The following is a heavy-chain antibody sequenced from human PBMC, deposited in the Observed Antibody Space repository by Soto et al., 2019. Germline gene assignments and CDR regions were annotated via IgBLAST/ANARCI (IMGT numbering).Heavy chain of an antibody. CDR1: GGALSDYA. V-gene: IGHV1-69*12. CDR2: IMPIFRTP. J-gene: IGHJ6*02. Sequence: QVQLVQSGAEVKKPGSSVKVSCKASGGALSDYAFSWVRQAPGQGLEWLGGIMPIFRTPDYAQKFQGRVTITADESTRTAYMEMRSLRFDDTAIYYCASWLKGADIGNYYYGMDVWGQGTTVTV. D-gene: IGHD2-15*01. CDR3: ASWLKGADIGNYYYGMDV.